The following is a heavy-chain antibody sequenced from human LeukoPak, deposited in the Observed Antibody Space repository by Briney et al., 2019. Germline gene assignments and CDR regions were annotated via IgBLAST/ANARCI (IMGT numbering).Heavy chain of an antibody. CDR1: GYTFTGYF. J-gene: IGHJ4*02. D-gene: IGHD6-13*01. Sequence: GASVKVSCKASGYTFTGYFIHWVRQAPGQGLEWMGWINPNSGGTHYAQKFQGRVTMTRDTSISTAYMELSRLRSDDTAVYYCAREIPGIAAAGTWDYWGQGTLVTVSS. CDR2: INPNSGGT. V-gene: IGHV1-2*02. CDR3: AREIPGIAAAGTWDY.